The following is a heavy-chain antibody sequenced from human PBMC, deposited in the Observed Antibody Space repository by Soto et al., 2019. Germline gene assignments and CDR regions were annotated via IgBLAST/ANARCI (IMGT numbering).Heavy chain of an antibody. CDR2: ISSSGSTI. CDR3: AKDGGYSYGYSPRYYYGMDV. J-gene: IGHJ6*02. CDR1: DYD. V-gene: IGHV3-11*01. D-gene: IGHD5-18*01. Sequence: DYDVRRIIQEKGKGLEWVSYISSSGSTIYYADSVKGRFTISRDNAKNSLFLQMNSLRAEDTAVYYCAKDGGYSYGYSPRYYYGMDVWGQGTTVTVSS.